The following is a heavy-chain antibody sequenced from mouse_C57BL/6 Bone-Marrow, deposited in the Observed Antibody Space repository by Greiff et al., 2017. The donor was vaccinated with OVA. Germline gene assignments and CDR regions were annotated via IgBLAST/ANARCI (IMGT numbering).Heavy chain of an antibody. CDR1: GFTFSDFY. V-gene: IGHV7-1*01. CDR2: SRNKANDYTT. CDR3: ARDDYYWYFDV. J-gene: IGHJ1*03. Sequence: DVKLVESGGGLVQSGRSLRLSCATSGFTFSDFYMEWVRQAPGKGLEWIAASRNKANDYTTEYSASVKGRFIVSRDTSQSILYLQMNALRAEDTASYYCARDDYYWYFDVWGTGTTGTVSS.